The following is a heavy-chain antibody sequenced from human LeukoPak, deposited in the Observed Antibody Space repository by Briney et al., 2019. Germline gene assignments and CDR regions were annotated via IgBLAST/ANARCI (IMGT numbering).Heavy chain of an antibody. V-gene: IGHV1-69*04. CDR1: GGTFSSYA. Sequence: GASVKVSCKASGGTFSSYAISWVRQAPGQGLEWMGRIIPILGIANYAQKFQGRVTITADKSTGTAYMELSSLRSEDTAVYYCARGVSGSGWPNDAFDIWGQGTMVTVSS. D-gene: IGHD6-19*01. CDR2: IIPILGIA. J-gene: IGHJ3*02. CDR3: ARGVSGSGWPNDAFDI.